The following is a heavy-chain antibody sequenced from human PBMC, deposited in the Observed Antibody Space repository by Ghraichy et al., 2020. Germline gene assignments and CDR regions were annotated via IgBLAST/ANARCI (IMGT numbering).Heavy chain of an antibody. D-gene: IGHD3-3*01. J-gene: IGHJ5*02. CDR1: GYTFTSYA. V-gene: IGHV1-3*01. Sequence: ASVKVSCKASGYTFTSYAMHWVRQAPGQRLEWMGWINAGNGNTKYSQKFQGRVTITRDTSASTAYMELSSLRSEDTAVYYCARVSYDFWSGYEGYNWFDPWGQGTLVTVSS. CDR3: ARVSYDFWSGYEGYNWFDP. CDR2: INAGNGNT.